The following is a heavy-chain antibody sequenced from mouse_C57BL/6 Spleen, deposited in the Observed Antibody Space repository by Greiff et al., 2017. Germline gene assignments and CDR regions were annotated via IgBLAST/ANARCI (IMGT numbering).Heavy chain of an antibody. CDR3: SRDNDYDPDYYAMDY. CDR1: GFTFSSYD. CDR2: ISDGGSYT. V-gene: IGHV5-4*01. D-gene: IGHD2-4*01. Sequence: EVKLVESGGGLVKPGGSLKLSCAASGFTFSSYDMSWVRQTPEKRLEWVATISDGGSYTYYPDNVTGRFTISRDNAKNNLYLQMSHLKSEDTARYYCSRDNDYDPDYYAMDYWGQGTSVTGSS. J-gene: IGHJ4*01.